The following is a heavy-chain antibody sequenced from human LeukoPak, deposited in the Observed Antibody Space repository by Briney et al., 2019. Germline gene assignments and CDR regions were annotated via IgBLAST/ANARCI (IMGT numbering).Heavy chain of an antibody. J-gene: IGHJ3*02. CDR1: GYTFTGYY. CDR2: INPNSGGT. Sequence: ASVKVSCKASGYTFTGYYMHWVRQAPGQGLEWMGWINPNSGGTNYAQKFQGRVTMTRDTSISTAYMELSRLRSDDTAVYYCAGPRGDSSGYFTFDIWGQGTMVTVSS. D-gene: IGHD3-22*01. CDR3: AGPRGDSSGYFTFDI. V-gene: IGHV1-2*02.